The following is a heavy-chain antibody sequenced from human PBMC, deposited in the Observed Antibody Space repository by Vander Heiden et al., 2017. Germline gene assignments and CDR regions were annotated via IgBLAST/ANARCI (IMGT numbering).Heavy chain of an antibody. V-gene: IGHV6-1*01. D-gene: IGHD5-12*01. J-gene: IGHJ6*02. CDR2: TYYRSQWYT. CDR3: ARARDGYDWYYYGMDV. Sequence: QVQLQQSGPGLVKPSRTLSLTCAISGDSVSSTSAAWNWIRQSPSRGLEWLGRTYYRSQWYTDYAISVKSRITINIHTSHNHFSLHLNSLTPEDTAVYYCARARDGYDWYYYGMDVWGQGTTVTVSS. CDR1: GDSVSSTSAA.